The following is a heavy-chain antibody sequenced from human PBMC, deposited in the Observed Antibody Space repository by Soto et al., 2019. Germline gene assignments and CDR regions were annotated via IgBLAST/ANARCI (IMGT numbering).Heavy chain of an antibody. V-gene: IGHV4-30-4*01. CDR1: GGSISSGDYY. CDR3: ARMGTTYYYYGMDV. J-gene: IGHJ6*02. CDR2: IYYSGST. D-gene: IGHD1-26*01. Sequence: LSLTCTVSGGSISSGDYYWSWIRQPPGKGLEWIGYIYYSGSTYYNPSLKSRVTISVDTSKNQFSLKLSSVTAADTAVYYCARMGTTYYYYGMDVWGQGTTVTVSS.